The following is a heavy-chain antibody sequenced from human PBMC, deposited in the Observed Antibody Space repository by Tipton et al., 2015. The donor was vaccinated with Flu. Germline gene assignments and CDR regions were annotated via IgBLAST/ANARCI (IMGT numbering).Heavy chain of an antibody. CDR2: IYYSGNT. J-gene: IGHJ4*02. Sequence: LSCTVSGGSISSVTYYWGWIRQPPGKGLEWIGNIYYSGNTYYNPSLKSRVTISVDRSKNQLSLKLNSVTAADTAVYYCARDTIFGVAHWGQGTLVTVSS. CDR1: GGSISSVTYY. V-gene: IGHV4-39*07. CDR3: ARDTIFGVAH. D-gene: IGHD3-3*01.